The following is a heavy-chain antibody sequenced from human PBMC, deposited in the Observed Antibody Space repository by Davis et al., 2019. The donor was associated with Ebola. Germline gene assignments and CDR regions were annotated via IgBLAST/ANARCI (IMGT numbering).Heavy chain of an antibody. CDR2: INPNSGGT. CDR3: ARIGDSRYYYGMDV. CDR1: GYTFTSYY. V-gene: IGHV1-2*04. D-gene: IGHD4-17*01. Sequence: AASVTVSCKASGYTFTSYYMHWVRQAPGQGLEWMGWINPNSGGTNYAQKFQGWVTMTRDTSISTAYMELSRLRSDDTAVYYCARIGDSRYYYGMDVWGQGTTVTVSS. J-gene: IGHJ6*02.